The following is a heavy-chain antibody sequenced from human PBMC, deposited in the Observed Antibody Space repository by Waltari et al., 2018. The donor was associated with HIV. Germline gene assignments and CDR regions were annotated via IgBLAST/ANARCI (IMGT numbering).Heavy chain of an antibody. Sequence: QVQLQESGPGLVKPSQTLSLTCTVSGGSISSGGYYWSWIRQPPGKGLEWIGYIYSSVSTYYNPSLKRRVTIPLDTSKNQFSLKLSSVTAADTAVYYCARDPVVVVPAAASYFDLWGRGTLVTVSS. J-gene: IGHJ2*01. V-gene: IGHV4-31*03. CDR1: GGSISSGGYY. CDR3: ARDPVVVVPAAASYFDL. D-gene: IGHD2-2*01. CDR2: IYSSVST.